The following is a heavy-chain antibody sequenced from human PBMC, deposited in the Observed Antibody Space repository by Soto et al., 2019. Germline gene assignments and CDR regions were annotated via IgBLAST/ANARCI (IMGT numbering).Heavy chain of an antibody. CDR3: AREAAAERNYYGLDV. CDR2: ISGYNGNT. CDR1: GYIFSRSG. D-gene: IGHD6-13*01. Sequence: QVQLVQSGPAVRKPGASVKVSCKASGYIFSRSGITWVRQAPGQGLEWMTWISGYNGNTKFGERVQGRVNVTTDTSTSTAYMELRSLRSDDTAVYYCAREAAAERNYYGLDVWGQGTTVIVSS. V-gene: IGHV1-18*04. J-gene: IGHJ6*02.